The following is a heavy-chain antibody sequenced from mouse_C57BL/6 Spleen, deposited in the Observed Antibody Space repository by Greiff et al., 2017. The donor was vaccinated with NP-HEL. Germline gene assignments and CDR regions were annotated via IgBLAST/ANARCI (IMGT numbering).Heavy chain of an antibody. Sequence: EVKLVESGGGLVQPKGSLKLSCAASGFTFNTYAMHWVRQAPGKGLEWVARIRSKSSNYATYYAESVKDRFTISRDDSHSILYLQMNNLKTEDTAMYYCVKGDYGSWYFDVWGTGTTVTVSS. CDR1: GFTFNTYA. CDR3: VKGDYGSWYFDV. V-gene: IGHV10-3*01. J-gene: IGHJ1*03. CDR2: IRSKSSNYAT. D-gene: IGHD1-1*01.